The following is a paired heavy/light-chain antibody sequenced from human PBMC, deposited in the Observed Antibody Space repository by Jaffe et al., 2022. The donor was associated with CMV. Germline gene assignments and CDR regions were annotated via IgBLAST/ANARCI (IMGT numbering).Heavy chain of an antibody. J-gene: IGHJ4*02. D-gene: IGHD6-6*01. CDR2: ISSSSTYI. CDR3: ARILSVATRPEWGSIDY. V-gene: IGHV3-21*04. Sequence: EVQLVESGGGLVKPGGSLRLSCAASGFTFSSYSMSWVRQAPGKGLEWVSSISSSSTYIYYADSVKGRFTISRDNSENSLYLQMNSLRVEDTAVYYCARILSVATRPEWGSIDYWGQGTLVTVSS. CDR1: GFTFSSYS.
Light chain of an antibody. CDR3: QHYGSSPLS. CDR1: QSDGSRF. J-gene: IGKJ4*01. V-gene: IGKV3-20*01. CDR2: GAS. Sequence: EIVLTQSPGTLSLSPGERATLSCRASQSDGSRFLAWYQQKPGQAPRVLIYGASNRAAGIPDRFSGSGSGTDFTLTISRLEPEDFAVYYCQHYGSSPLSFGGGTRVEIK.